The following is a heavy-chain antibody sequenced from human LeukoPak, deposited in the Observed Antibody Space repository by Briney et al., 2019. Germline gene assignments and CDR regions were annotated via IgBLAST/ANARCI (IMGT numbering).Heavy chain of an antibody. CDR2: ISTTTSAI. Sequence: GSLRLSCAASGFTVSNYSKNWVRPAPRKGAGGVSYISTTTSAIYYADSVKGRFTVSRDNAKSSLYLQMNTLRADDTAVYYCARAPYGERGGSDYWGQGTLVTVSS. D-gene: IGHD4-17*01. J-gene: IGHJ4*02. V-gene: IGHV3-48*01. CDR1: GFTVSNYS. CDR3: ARAPYGERGGSDY.